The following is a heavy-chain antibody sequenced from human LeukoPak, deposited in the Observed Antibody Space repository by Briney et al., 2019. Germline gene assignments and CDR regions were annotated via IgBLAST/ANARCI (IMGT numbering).Heavy chain of an antibody. V-gene: IGHV3-7*01. CDR1: GFTFNSNW. J-gene: IGHJ4*02. Sequence: GGSLGLSCVASGFTFNSNWMSWVRQAPGKGLEWVANIKQDGSEKYYVDSVKGRSTISRDNAKNSLSLQMNSLRAEDTAVYYCARDKYYDRYFDSWGQGILVTVSS. D-gene: IGHD3-22*01. CDR3: ARDKYYDRYFDS. CDR2: IKQDGSEK.